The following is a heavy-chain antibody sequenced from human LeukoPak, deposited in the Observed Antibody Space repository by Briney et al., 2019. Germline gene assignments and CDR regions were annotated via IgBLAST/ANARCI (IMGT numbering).Heavy chain of an antibody. CDR1: GFTFSSYE. CDR3: ARDLYYNSGFDY. D-gene: IGHD3-10*01. V-gene: IGHV3-48*03. Sequence: GGSLRLSCAASGFTFSSYEMNWVRQAPGKGLEWVSYITGDETTIYYADSVKGRFTTSRDNAKNSLYLQMSSLRAEDTAVYYCARDLYYNSGFDYWGQGTLVTVSS. CDR2: ITGDETTI. J-gene: IGHJ4*02.